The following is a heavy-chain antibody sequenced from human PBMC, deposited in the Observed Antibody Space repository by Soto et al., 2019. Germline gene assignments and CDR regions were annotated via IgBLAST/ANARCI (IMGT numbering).Heavy chain of an antibody. D-gene: IGHD2-2*01. Sequence: GGSMRLSCAASGFTVSSNYMSWVRQAPGKGLEWVSVIYSGGSTYYADSVKGRFTISRDNSKNTLYLQMNSLRAEDTAVYYCARAVGYCSSTSCRDYYYYGMDVWGQGSTVIVSS. CDR2: IYSGGST. CDR3: ARAVGYCSSTSCRDYYYYGMDV. CDR1: GFTVSSNY. V-gene: IGHV3-53*01. J-gene: IGHJ6*02.